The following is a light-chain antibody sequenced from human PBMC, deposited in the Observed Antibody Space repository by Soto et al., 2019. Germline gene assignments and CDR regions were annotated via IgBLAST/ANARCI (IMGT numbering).Light chain of an antibody. J-gene: IGKJ2*01. V-gene: IGKV3-20*01. CDR2: GSS. CDR1: QSVTNNY. Sequence: EVALTQSPGTLSLSPGESATLSCRASQSVTNNYFAWYQQKPGQAPRLLIFGSSDTATGIPDRFSGSGSGADVTLTISRLEPEDVAVDYCCQYGSSPPYTCGQGTKLEIK. CDR3: CQYGSSPPYT.